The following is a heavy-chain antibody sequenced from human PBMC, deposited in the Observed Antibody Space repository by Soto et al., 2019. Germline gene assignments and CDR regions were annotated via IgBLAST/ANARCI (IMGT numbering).Heavy chain of an antibody. CDR3: ARQWELSGYYYVMDV. CDR1: GYTFTTYD. CDR2: MSPNSGNT. J-gene: IGHJ6*02. Sequence: VASVKVSCKASGYTFTTYDINWVRQATGQGLEWMGWMSPNSGNTGYAQKFQGRVTMTRDTSISTAYMELSSLRSDDTAVYYCARQWELSGYYYVMDVWGQGTTVTVSS. D-gene: IGHD1-26*01. V-gene: IGHV1-8*01.